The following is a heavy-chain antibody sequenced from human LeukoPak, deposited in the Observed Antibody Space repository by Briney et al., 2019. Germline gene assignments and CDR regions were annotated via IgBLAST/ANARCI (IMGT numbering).Heavy chain of an antibody. CDR1: SGSISSYY. CDR2: IYYSGST. Sequence: SETLSLTCTVSSGSISSYYWSWIRQSPGKGLEWIGYIYYSGSTNYNPSLKGRVTISVDTSKNQFSLKLSSVTAADTAIYYCARHGGYDFDYWGQGTLVTVSS. CDR3: ARHGGYDFDY. D-gene: IGHD3-16*01. V-gene: IGHV4-59*08. J-gene: IGHJ4*02.